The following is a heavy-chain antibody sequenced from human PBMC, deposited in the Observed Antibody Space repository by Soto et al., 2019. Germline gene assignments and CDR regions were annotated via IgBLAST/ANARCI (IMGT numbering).Heavy chain of an antibody. CDR2: IYYSGST. Sequence: SETLSLTCTVSGGSISSGDYYWSWIRQPPGKGLEWIGYIYYSGSTYYNPSLKSRVTISVDTSKNQFSLKLSSVTAADTAVYYCARESETYYYDSSGYKGVNWFDPWGQGTLVTVS. CDR1: GGSISSGDYY. CDR3: ARESETYYYDSSGYKGVNWFDP. J-gene: IGHJ5*02. D-gene: IGHD3-22*01. V-gene: IGHV4-30-4*01.